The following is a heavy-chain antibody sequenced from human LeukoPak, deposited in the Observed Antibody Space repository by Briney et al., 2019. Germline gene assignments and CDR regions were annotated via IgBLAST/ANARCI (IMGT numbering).Heavy chain of an antibody. CDR1: GYTFTGHY. CDR3: ARVSGYYGSGVESSWKELDY. CDR2: INPNSGGT. Sequence: ASVKVSCKASGYTFTGHYMHWVRQAPGQGLEWMGWINPNSGGTNYAQKFQGRVTMTRDTSISTAYMELSRLRSDDTAVYYCARVSGYYGSGVESSWKELDYWGQGTLVTVSS. V-gene: IGHV1-2*02. D-gene: IGHD3-10*01. J-gene: IGHJ4*02.